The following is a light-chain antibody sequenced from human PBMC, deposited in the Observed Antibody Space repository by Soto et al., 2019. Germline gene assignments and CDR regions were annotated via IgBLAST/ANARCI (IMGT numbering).Light chain of an antibody. CDR3: SSYTTSNTYV. Sequence: QSALTQPASVSGSPGQSITISCTGTSSDVGAYNYVSWYQQRPGKAPKLMIYEVSHRPSGVSNRFSGSKSGNTASLTISGLQAEDEADYYCSSYTTSNTYVFGSGTKVTVL. CDR2: EVS. CDR1: SSDVGAYNY. V-gene: IGLV2-14*01. J-gene: IGLJ1*01.